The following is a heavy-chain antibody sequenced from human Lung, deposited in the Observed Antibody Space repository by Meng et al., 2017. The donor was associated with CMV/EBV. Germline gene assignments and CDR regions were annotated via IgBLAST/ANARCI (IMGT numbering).Heavy chain of an antibody. J-gene: IGHJ4*02. CDR1: GGTFSSYA. CDR3: ASYSYHFLGYCTSTNCQGSVQFDY. V-gene: IGHV1-69*05. CDR2: MIPIFGNT. Sequence: SVXVSXXASGGTFSSYAISWVRQAPGQGLEWMGGMIPIFGNTHYAQKFQGRVTITTDDSMSTAYMELSSLSSEDTALYYCASYSYHFLGYCTSTNCQGSVQFDYWGQGSXVTVSS. D-gene: IGHD2-2*01.